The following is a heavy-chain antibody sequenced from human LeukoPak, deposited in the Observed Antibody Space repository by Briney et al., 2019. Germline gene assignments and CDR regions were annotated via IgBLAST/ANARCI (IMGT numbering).Heavy chain of an antibody. Sequence: ASVKLSCKASGNTXTNYYVHGVRQAPGQGLEWLGLINPDGISTNYAQRFQGRVTMTRDTSTGTVYMELSSLISDDTALYYCVREFRGGYFDYWGQGTLVTVSS. CDR3: VREFRGGYFDY. V-gene: IGHV1-46*01. D-gene: IGHD3-10*01. CDR1: GNTXTNYY. J-gene: IGHJ4*02. CDR2: INPDGIST.